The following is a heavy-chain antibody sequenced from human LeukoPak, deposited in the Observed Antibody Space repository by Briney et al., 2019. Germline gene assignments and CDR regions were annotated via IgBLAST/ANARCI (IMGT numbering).Heavy chain of an antibody. J-gene: IGHJ6*02. V-gene: IGHV3-30*18. CDR3: VKIRSKARAAAANAYYAMDV. Sequence: GGSLRLSCAASGFTFNTYGMHWVRRAPGKGLEWVAIMSSDGDNKYYGDSVKGRFIISRDNSKNTLYLQLNSLRVEDTAVYFCVKIRSKARAAAANAYYAMDVWGQGTTVIVSS. CDR1: GFTFNTYG. D-gene: IGHD6-13*01. CDR2: MSSDGDNK.